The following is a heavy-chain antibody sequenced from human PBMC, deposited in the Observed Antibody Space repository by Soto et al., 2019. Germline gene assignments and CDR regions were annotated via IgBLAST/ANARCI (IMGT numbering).Heavy chain of an antibody. CDR2: INHSGST. Sequence: SETLSLTCAVYGGSFSGYYWSWIRQPPGKGLEWIGEINHSGSTNYNPSLKSRVTISVDTSKNQFSLKLSSVTAADTAVYYCARIVGVATITEFDYWGQGTLVTVSS. V-gene: IGHV4-34*01. J-gene: IGHJ4*02. D-gene: IGHD5-12*01. CDR1: GGSFSGYY. CDR3: ARIVGVATITEFDY.